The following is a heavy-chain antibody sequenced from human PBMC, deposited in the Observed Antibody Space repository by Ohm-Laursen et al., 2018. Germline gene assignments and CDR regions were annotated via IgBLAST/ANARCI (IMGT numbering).Heavy chain of an antibody. CDR1: GGSINVYY. V-gene: IGHV4-59*12. CDR2: IYYSGST. Sequence: SDTLSLTCTVSGGSINVYYWSWIRQTPGKGLEWIGYIYYSGSTNYNPSLKSRVNMSIDTPSNQFSLKLSSVTAADTAMYFCARDPSGSYYLDYWGQGTLVTVSS. J-gene: IGHJ4*02. CDR3: ARDPSGSYYLDY. D-gene: IGHD1-26*01.